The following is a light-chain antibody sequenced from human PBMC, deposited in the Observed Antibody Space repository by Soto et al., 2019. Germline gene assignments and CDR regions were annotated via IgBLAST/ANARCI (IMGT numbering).Light chain of an antibody. J-gene: IGKJ2*03. CDR2: GAS. CDR3: QQFGSSPMYS. Sequence: DILLTQSPGTLSLSPGERATLSCWASQSVNSNYVAWYQQKPGQAPRLLIYGASSRATGIPDRFSGSGSATDFTLTISRLEPEDFAVYYCQQFGSSPMYSFGQGTKLEIK. CDR1: QSVNSNY. V-gene: IGKV3-20*01.